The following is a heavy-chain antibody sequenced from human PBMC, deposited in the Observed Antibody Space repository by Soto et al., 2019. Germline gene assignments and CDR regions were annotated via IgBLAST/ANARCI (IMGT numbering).Heavy chain of an antibody. D-gene: IGHD5-12*01. CDR3: ARAPAEVATPNNFDY. CDR2: IYYSGST. Sequence: SETLSLTCTVSGGSISSGGYYWSWIRQHPGKGLEWIGYIYYSGSTYYNPSLKSRVTISVDTSKNQFSLKLSSVTAADTAVYYCARAPAEVATPNNFDYWGQGTLVTVSS. J-gene: IGHJ4*02. V-gene: IGHV4-31*03. CDR1: GGSISSGGYY.